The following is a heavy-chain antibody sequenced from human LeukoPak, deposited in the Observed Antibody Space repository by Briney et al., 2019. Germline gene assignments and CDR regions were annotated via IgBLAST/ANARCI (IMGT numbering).Heavy chain of an antibody. CDR2: IYNSGST. CDR3: ARAKSFSSSWYWVDN. J-gene: IGHJ4*02. V-gene: IGHV4-59*01. Sequence: PSETLSLTCTVSGGSISSYYWSWIRQPPGKGLEWIGNIYNSGSTNYNPSLKSRVTMSVDTSKNQFSLKLSSVTAADTAMYYCARAKSFSSSWYWVDNWGQGTLVTVSS. D-gene: IGHD6-13*01. CDR1: GGSISSYY.